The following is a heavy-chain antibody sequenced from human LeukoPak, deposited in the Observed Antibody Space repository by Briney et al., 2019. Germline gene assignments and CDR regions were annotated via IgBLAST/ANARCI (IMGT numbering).Heavy chain of an antibody. D-gene: IGHD2-15*01. J-gene: IGHJ6*03. Sequence: GRSLRLSCAASGFTFSSYGMHWVRQAPGKGLEWVAVIWYDGSSKYYADSVKGRFTISRDNSKNTLYLQMNSLRAEDTAVYYCAKAGYCSGGSCYRTWYYYYYMDVWGKGTTVTVSS. V-gene: IGHV3-33*06. CDR3: AKAGYCSGGSCYRTWYYYYYMDV. CDR1: GFTFSSYG. CDR2: IWYDGSSK.